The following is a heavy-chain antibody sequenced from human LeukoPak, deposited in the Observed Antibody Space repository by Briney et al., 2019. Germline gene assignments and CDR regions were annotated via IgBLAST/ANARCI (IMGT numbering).Heavy chain of an antibody. V-gene: IGHV4-38-2*02. CDR1: GYSISSGYY. J-gene: IGHJ4*02. D-gene: IGHD6-13*01. Sequence: SETLSLTCTVSGYSISSGYYWGWIRQPPGKGLEWIGYIYNSGSTNYNPSLKSRVTISLDTSKNQFSLKLSSVAAADTAVYYCARGVVAAAGRTFDFWGQGTLVTVSS. CDR2: IYNSGST. CDR3: ARGVVAAAGRTFDF.